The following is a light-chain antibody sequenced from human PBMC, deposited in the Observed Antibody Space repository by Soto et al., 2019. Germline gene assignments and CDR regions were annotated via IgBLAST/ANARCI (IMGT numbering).Light chain of an antibody. V-gene: IGKV3-20*01. CDR1: QSVSSSY. CDR3: QLYGRA. J-gene: IGKJ3*01. CDR2: GAS. Sequence: EMVLTQSPGTLSLSPGERATLSCRASQSVSSSYLNWYQQKPGQAPRLLMYGASSRATGIPDRFRGGGSGTDFTLTISRLEPEDFAVYYCQLYGRAFGPGTKVDIK.